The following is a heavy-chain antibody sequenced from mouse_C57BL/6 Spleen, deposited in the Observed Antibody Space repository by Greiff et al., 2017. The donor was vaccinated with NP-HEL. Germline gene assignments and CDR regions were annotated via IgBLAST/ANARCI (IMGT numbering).Heavy chain of an antibody. CDR1: GFNIKDDY. V-gene: IGHV14-4*01. CDR2: IDPENGDT. Sequence: EVQLQESGAELVRPGASVKLSCTASGFNIKDDYMHWVKQRPEQGLEWIGWIDPENGDTEYASKFQGKATITADTSSNTAYLQLSSLTSEDTAVYYCTTLDYYGSSCHWGQGTTLTVSS. CDR3: TTLDYYGSSCH. D-gene: IGHD1-1*01. J-gene: IGHJ2*01.